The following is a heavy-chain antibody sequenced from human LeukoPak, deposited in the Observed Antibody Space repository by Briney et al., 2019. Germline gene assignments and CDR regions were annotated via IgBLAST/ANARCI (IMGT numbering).Heavy chain of an antibody. J-gene: IGHJ4*02. CDR1: GGSFTTYY. D-gene: IGHD6-19*01. Sequence: SETLSPTCAVYGGSFTTYYWTWIRQPPGKGLEWIGEIHHSGRTNYKPSLRSRVTISLDTSKNQFSLNLNSVTAADTAVYYCARGLSSGWVDYWGQGTLVTVSS. CDR3: ARGLSSGWVDY. CDR2: IHHSGRT. V-gene: IGHV4-34*01.